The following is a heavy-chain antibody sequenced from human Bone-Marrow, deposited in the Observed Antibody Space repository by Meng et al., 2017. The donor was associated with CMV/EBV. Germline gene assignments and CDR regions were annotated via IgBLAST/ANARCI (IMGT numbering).Heavy chain of an antibody. J-gene: IGHJ4*02. CDR1: GFPFATFD. Sequence: GESLKISCAASGFPFATFDMSWVRQAPGKGLEWISVILGSDDTAYYADSVKGRFTISKDKSKNILSLQMNTLRVDDTATYYCVTGAWLDDWGQGTLVTVSS. CDR2: ILGSDDTA. CDR3: VTGAWLDD. V-gene: IGHV3-23*01.